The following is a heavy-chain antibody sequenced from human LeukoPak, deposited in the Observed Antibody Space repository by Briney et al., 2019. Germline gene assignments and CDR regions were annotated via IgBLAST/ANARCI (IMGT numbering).Heavy chain of an antibody. CDR1: GYTFTGYY. V-gene: IGHV1-2*02. D-gene: IGHD2-2*01. J-gene: IGHJ5*02. CDR3: ARASCSSTSCYGRWFDP. CDR2: INPDSGGT. Sequence: ASVKVSCKASGYTFTGYYMHWVRQAPGQGLEWMGWINPDSGGTNYAQTFQGRVTMTRDTSISTAYMELSRLRSDDTAVYYCARASCSSTSCYGRWFDPWGQGTLVTVSS.